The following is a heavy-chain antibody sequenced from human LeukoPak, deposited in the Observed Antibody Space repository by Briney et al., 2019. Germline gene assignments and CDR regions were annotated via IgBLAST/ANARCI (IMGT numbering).Heavy chain of an antibody. V-gene: IGHV4-34*01. CDR3: ARGLGTMVRGVISKVFDY. D-gene: IGHD3-10*01. CDR2: INHSGST. J-gene: IGHJ4*02. Sequence: PSETLSLTCAVYGGSFSGYYWSWIRQPPGKGLEWVGEINHSGSTNYNPYLKRRVTISVEKSKNQFSLKLSSVTAAATAVYYCARGLGTMVRGVISKVFDYWGQGTLVTVSS. CDR1: GGSFSGYY.